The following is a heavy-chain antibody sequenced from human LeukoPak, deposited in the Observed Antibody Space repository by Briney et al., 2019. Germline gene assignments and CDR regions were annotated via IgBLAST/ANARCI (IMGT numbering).Heavy chain of an antibody. Sequence: PSETLSLTCSVSGASVSNHYCTWIRQPPGKRLEWIGHAYYSGSTKYNASLKSRGTISVDTSKNQFSLRLNSVTAADTAVYYCAISYGGYVLDSWGQGTLVIVSS. CDR1: GASVSNHY. CDR2: AYYSGST. V-gene: IGHV4-59*02. D-gene: IGHD5-12*01. CDR3: AISYGGYVLDS. J-gene: IGHJ4*02.